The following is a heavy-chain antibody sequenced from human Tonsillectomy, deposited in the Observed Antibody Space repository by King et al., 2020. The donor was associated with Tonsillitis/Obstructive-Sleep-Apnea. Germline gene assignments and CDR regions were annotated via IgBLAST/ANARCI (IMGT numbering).Heavy chain of an antibody. CDR3: ARVGGLVGATPNYFDY. Sequence: VQLVESGAEVKKPGASVKVSCKASGYTFISYSISWVRQAPGQGLEWMGWISVYNGNPKYAKKLQGRVTMTTDTSTSTAYMELRSLRSDDTAVYYCARVGGLVGATPNYFDYWGQGTLVTVSS. CDR2: ISVYNGNP. J-gene: IGHJ4*02. CDR1: GYTFISYS. D-gene: IGHD1-26*01. V-gene: IGHV1-18*01.